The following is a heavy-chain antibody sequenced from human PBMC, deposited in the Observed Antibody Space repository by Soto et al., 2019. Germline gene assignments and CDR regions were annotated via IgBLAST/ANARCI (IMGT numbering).Heavy chain of an antibody. CDR2: IYPGDSDT. J-gene: IGHJ6*02. CDR1: GYSFTSYW. CDR3: ARHDSSGYSSGYYYYVLDV. D-gene: IGHD3-22*01. V-gene: IGHV5-51*01. Sequence: PGESLKISCKGSGYSFTSYWIGWVRQMPGKGLEWMGIIYPGDSDTRYSPSFQGQVTISADKSISTAYLQWSSLKASDTAMYYCARHDSSGYSSGYYYYVLDVWGQGSTVIVS.